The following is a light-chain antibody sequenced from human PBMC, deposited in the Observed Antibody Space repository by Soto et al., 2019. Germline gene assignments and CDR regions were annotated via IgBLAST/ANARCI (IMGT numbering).Light chain of an antibody. J-gene: IGKJ1*01. Sequence: DIQMTQSPSTLSASVGDRVTITCRASQSISSWLAWYQQKPGKAPKLLIYDASSLESGVPSTFSGRGSGTEFTLTISSLQTDDFATYYCQQYNSYSRTFGPGTKVDIK. CDR2: DAS. CDR1: QSISSW. CDR3: QQYNSYSRT. V-gene: IGKV1-5*01.